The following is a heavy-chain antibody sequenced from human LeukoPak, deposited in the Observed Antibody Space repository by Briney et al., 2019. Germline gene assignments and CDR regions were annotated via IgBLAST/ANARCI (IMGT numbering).Heavy chain of an antibody. D-gene: IGHD4-23*01. CDR2: ISGSGGST. CDR1: GFTFSSYA. CDR3: AKDPTVVTDLDY. V-gene: IGHV3-23*01. J-gene: IGHJ4*02. Sequence: TGGSLRLSCAASGFTFSSYAMSWVRQAPGKGLEWVSAISGSGGSTYYADSVKGRFTISRDNSKNTLYLQMNSLRAEDTAVYYCAKDPTVVTDLDYWGQGTLVTVSS.